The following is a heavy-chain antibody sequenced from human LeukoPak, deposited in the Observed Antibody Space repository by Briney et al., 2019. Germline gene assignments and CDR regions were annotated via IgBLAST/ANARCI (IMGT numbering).Heavy chain of an antibody. J-gene: IGHJ4*02. CDR1: GFTFSSYS. CDR3: ARDNGGGYSYGYFDY. Sequence: PGGSLRLSCAASGFTFSSYSMNWVRQAPGKGLEWVSYISSSSSTIYYADSVKGRFTISRDNAKNSLYLQMNSLRAEDTAVYYCARDNGGGYSYGYFDYWGQGTLVTVSS. V-gene: IGHV3-48*04. D-gene: IGHD5-18*01. CDR2: ISSSSSTI.